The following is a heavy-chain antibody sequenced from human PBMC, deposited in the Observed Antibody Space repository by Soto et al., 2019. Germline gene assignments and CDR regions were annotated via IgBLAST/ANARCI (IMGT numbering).Heavy chain of an antibody. D-gene: IGHD6-19*01. Sequence: QVQLVQSGAEVKKPGSSVTVSCKASGGTFSSYAINWVRQAPGQGLEGVGGIIPIFGTTNYAQKFQGRVTLTAGESTTTASMELSTMRADDGAVYYCARNDGSHYGMDVWGQGTTVTGSS. CDR3: ARNDGSHYGMDV. J-gene: IGHJ6*01. CDR1: GGTFSSYA. CDR2: IIPIFGTT. V-gene: IGHV1-69*12.